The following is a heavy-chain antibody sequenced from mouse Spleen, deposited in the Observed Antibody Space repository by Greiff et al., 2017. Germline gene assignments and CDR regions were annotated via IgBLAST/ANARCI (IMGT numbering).Heavy chain of an antibody. CDR3: ARWDYYDGYDAMDY. CDR2: IYPGDGDT. Sequence: QVQLQQSGAELVKPGASVKISCKASGYAFSSYWMNWVKQRPGKGLEWIGQIYPGDGDTNYNGKFKGKATLTADKSSSTAYMQLSSLTSEDSAVYFCARWDYYDGYDAMDYWGQGTSVTGSS. D-gene: IGHD1-1*01. CDR1: GYAFSSYW. V-gene: IGHV1-80*01. J-gene: IGHJ4*01.